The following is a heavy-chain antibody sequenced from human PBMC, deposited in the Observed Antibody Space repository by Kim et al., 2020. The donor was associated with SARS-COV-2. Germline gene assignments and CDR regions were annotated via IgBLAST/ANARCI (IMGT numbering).Heavy chain of an antibody. CDR3: ARQVINYDFWSGYYQGPIGV. J-gene: IGHJ6*02. Sequence: SQTLSLTCTVSGGSISSSSYYWGWIRQPPGKGLEWIGSIYYSGSTYYNPSLKSRVTISVDTSKNHFSLKLSSVTAAATAVYYCARQVINYDFWSGYYQGPIGVWGQGATVTVSS. V-gene: IGHV4-39*01. CDR1: GGSISSSSYY. CDR2: IYYSGST. D-gene: IGHD3-3*01.